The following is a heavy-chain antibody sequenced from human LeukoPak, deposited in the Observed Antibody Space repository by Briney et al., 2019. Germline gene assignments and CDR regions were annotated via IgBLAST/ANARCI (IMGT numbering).Heavy chain of an antibody. CDR1: GGSISSYY. V-gene: IGHV4-59*01. D-gene: IGHD6-13*01. CDR3: ARGYSSSWYWFDP. CDR2: IYYSGST. J-gene: IGHJ5*02. Sequence: SETLSLTCTVSGGSISSYYWSWIRQPPGKGLEWIGYIYYSGSTNYNPSLKSRVTISVDTSKNQFSLKLSSVTAADTAVYYCARGYSSSWYWFDPWGQGTLVIVSS.